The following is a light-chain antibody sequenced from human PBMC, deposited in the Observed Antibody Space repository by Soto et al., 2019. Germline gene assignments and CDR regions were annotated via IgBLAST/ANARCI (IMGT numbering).Light chain of an antibody. Sequence: MTQSPATLSASVGDRVTITCRASQDIRTDLGWYQQKPGKAPKLLIYAASTMQSGVPSRFSGSGSGTDFTLTISSLQSEDFAVYYCQQNNSWPPITFGQGTRLEIK. CDR1: QDIRTD. V-gene: IGKV1-17*01. CDR2: AAS. CDR3: QQNNSWPPIT. J-gene: IGKJ5*01.